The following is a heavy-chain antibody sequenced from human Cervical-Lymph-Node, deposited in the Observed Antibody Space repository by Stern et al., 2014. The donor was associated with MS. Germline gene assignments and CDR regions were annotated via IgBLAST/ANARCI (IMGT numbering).Heavy chain of an antibody. Sequence: EMQLVESGGGLVRPGGSLRLSCAASGFTFSSSAMSWVRQAPGKGLELVSAISSSGGATYYADSVKGRFSISRDNSKNTLYLQMNSVRAEDTAVYYCAITATGFAYWGQGTLVIVSS. CDR3: AITATGFAY. D-gene: IGHD3-9*01. CDR1: GFTFSSSA. CDR2: ISSSGGAT. V-gene: IGHV3-23*04. J-gene: IGHJ4*02.